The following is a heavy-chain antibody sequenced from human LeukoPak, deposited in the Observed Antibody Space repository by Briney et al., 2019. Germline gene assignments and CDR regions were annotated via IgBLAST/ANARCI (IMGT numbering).Heavy chain of an antibody. V-gene: IGHV3-23*01. J-gene: IGHJ5*02. CDR1: GFAFRSYD. Sequence: PGGSLRLSCAASGFAFRSYDIRWVRQAPGKGLEWVSSINSGGGRTYYADSVKGRFTISRDNSKNTLYLQMDSLRAEDTAVYYCAKAPNYYGSGSYYNNWFDPWGQGTLVTVSS. CDR2: INSGGGRT. D-gene: IGHD3-10*01. CDR3: AKAPNYYGSGSYYNNWFDP.